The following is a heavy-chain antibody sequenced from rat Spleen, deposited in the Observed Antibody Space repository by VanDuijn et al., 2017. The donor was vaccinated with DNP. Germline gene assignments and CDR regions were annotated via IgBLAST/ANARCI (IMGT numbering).Heavy chain of an antibody. CDR2: ISYHGGNT. CDR1: GFTFSDYY. Sequence: KLSCAASGFTFSDYYMAWVRQAPTEGLECVAYISYHGGNTFYGDSVKGRFTISRDNAKDTLYLQMISLRSEDTATYYCAKDRTGGFAMDAWGQGTSVTVSS. D-gene: IGHD4-1*01. V-gene: IGHV5-22*01. CDR3: AKDRTGGFAMDA. J-gene: IGHJ4*01.